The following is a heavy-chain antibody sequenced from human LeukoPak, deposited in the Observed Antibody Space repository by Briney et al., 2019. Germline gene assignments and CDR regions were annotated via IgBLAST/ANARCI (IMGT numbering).Heavy chain of an antibody. V-gene: IGHV5-51*01. CDR2: IYPGDSDT. J-gene: IGHJ5*02. Sequence: GESLKISCKGCGYSFTAYWIAWVRQMPGKGLEWMGIIYPGDSDTTYSPSFQGQVTISADKSVSTAYLQWSSLKTSDSAMYYCARDYSGYDTWGQGTLVTVSS. CDR1: GYSFTAYW. CDR3: ARDYSGYDT. D-gene: IGHD5-12*01.